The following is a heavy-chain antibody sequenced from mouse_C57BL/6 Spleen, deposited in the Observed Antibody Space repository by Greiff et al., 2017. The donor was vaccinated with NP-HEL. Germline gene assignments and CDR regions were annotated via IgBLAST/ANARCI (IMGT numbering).Heavy chain of an antibody. V-gene: IGHV1-19*01. Sequence: VQLQQSGPVLVKPGASVKMSCKASGYTFTDYYMNWVKQSHGKSLEWIGVINPYNGGTSYNQKFKGKATLTVDKSSSTAYMELNSLTSEDSAVYYCARGITTVVENYYAMDYWGQGTSGTVSS. CDR1: GYTFTDYY. D-gene: IGHD1-1*01. CDR3: ARGITTVVENYYAMDY. CDR2: INPYNGGT. J-gene: IGHJ4*01.